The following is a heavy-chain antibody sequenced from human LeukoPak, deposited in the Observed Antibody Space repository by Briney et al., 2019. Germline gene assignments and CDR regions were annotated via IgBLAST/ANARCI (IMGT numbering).Heavy chain of an antibody. Sequence: SETLSLTCTVSGNSISSGDNYWSWIRQSPGKGLEWIGYIYNSGSTNYNPSLKSRVTISVDTSKNQFSLKLNSVTAADTAVYYCARDPNYGGNLYYFDYWGQGTLVTVSS. D-gene: IGHD4-23*01. CDR2: IYNSGST. CDR1: GNSISSGDNY. J-gene: IGHJ4*02. CDR3: ARDPNYGGNLYYFDY. V-gene: IGHV4-61*08.